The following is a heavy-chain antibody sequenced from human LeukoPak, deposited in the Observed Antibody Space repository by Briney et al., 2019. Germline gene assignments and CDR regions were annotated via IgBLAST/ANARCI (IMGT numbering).Heavy chain of an antibody. CDR1: GYTFTGYY. CDR3: ARESAVVPGAKDAFDI. D-gene: IGHD2-2*01. V-gene: IGHV1-2*02. J-gene: IGHJ3*02. Sequence: ASVKVSCKASGYTFTGYYMHWVRQAPGQGLEWMGWINPNSGGTNYAQKFQGRVTMTRDTSVSTAYMELSRLRSDDTAVYYCARESAVVPGAKDAFDIWGQGTMVTLSS. CDR2: INPNSGGT.